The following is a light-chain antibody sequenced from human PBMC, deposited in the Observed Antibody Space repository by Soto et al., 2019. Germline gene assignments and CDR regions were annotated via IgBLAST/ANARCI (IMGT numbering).Light chain of an antibody. CDR1: QDISNY. J-gene: IGKJ4*01. CDR2: DAS. V-gene: IGKV1-33*01. Sequence: DFQMTQLPSALSSSVGDRVTVICQANQDISNYLNWDQQKPGKAPKLLIYDASNVETGVPSRFSGSGSGTDFSFTISSLQPGDIATYYYQQYDKLPLTVGGGTKGYIK. CDR3: QQYDKLPLT.